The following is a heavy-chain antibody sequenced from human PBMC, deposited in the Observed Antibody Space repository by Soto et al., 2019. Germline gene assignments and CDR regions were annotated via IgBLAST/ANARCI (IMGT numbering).Heavy chain of an antibody. CDR2: IWYDGSNK. V-gene: IGHV3-33*01. CDR1: GFTFSSYG. J-gene: IGHJ6*02. CDR3: ARDLPADYGDYYYYYYYGMDV. D-gene: IGHD4-17*01. Sequence: GGSLRLSCAASGFTFSSYGMHWVRQAPGKGLEWVAVIWYDGSNKYYAESVKGRFTISRDNSKNTLYLQMNSLRAEDTAVYYCARDLPADYGDYYYYYYYGMDVWGQGTTVTVSS.